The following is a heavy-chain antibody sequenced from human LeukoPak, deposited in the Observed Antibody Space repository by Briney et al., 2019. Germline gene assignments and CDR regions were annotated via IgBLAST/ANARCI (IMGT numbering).Heavy chain of an antibody. CDR3: AKDRVLNGDYFDY. CDR2: ISGSGSST. Sequence: GGSLRLSCAASVFSFSSYAMSCVRQAPGKGLEWVSVISGSGSSTYYADSVKGRFTISRDNSKTTLYLQMNNLRAEDTAVYYCAKDRVLNGDYFDYWGQGALVTVSS. CDR1: VFSFSSYA. J-gene: IGHJ4*02. V-gene: IGHV3-23*01. D-gene: IGHD2-8*01.